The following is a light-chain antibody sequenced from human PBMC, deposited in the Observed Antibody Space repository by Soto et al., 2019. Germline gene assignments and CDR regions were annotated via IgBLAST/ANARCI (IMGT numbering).Light chain of an antibody. J-gene: IGLJ1*01. Sequence: QSVLTQPPSASAAPEQKVTISCSGGSSNLGINFVSWYQQFPGGVPKLLIYENNKRPSGIPDRFSGAKSGTSATLDITGLQAGDEADYYCATWDGSLSVGVFGGGTKVTVL. V-gene: IGLV1-51*02. CDR3: ATWDGSLSVGV. CDR2: ENN. CDR1: SSNLGINF.